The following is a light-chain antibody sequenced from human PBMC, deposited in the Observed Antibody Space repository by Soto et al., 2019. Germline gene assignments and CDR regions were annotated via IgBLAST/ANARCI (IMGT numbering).Light chain of an antibody. V-gene: IGKV3-20*01. J-gene: IGKJ5*01. CDR1: QSVSSSY. CDR2: GAS. Sequence: EIVLTQSPGTPSLSPGERATLSCRASQSVSSSYLAWYQQKPGQAPRLLIYGASSRATGIPDRFSGSGSGTDFTLTISRLENEDFAVYDCQQYGSSAITFGQGTRLEIK. CDR3: QQYGSSAIT.